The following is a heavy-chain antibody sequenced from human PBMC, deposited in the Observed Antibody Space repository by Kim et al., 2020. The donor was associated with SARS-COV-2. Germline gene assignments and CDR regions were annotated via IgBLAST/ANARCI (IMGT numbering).Heavy chain of an antibody. J-gene: IGHJ4*02. CDR1: GDSITSYY. CDR2: IYHNGDT. D-gene: IGHD5-12*01. Sequence: SETLSLTCTVSGDSITSYYWSWIRQPPGKELEWIGYIYHNGDTNYNPSLKSRVIISVDTSKNQFPLKLTSVTTADTAIYYCARIQGYNAVDYWGQGTLVTVS. CDR3: ARIQGYNAVDY. V-gene: IGHV4-59*13.